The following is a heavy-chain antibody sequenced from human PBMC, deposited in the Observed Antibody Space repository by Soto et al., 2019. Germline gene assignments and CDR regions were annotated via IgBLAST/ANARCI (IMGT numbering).Heavy chain of an antibody. D-gene: IGHD2-2*01. J-gene: IGHJ6*04. CDR3: ARHIQGCSSISWYGQEYYYGMDV. V-gene: IGHV5-10-1*01. Sequence: PGESLKISCKGSGYSFTSYWISWLRQMPGKGLEWMGRIDPSDSYTNYSPSFQGHVTISADKSISTAYLQWSSLKASDTAMYYCARHIQGCSSISWYGQEYYYGMDVWGKGTKLTVSS. CDR1: GYSFTSYW. CDR2: IDPSDSYT.